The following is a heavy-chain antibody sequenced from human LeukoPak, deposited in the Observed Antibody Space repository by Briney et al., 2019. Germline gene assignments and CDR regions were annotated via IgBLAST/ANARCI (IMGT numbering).Heavy chain of an antibody. CDR3: ARVAGGYSSGWFDY. V-gene: IGHV4-59*01. Sequence: SETLSLTCTVSGGSISSYYWSWIRQPPGKGLEWIGYIYYSGSTNYNPSLKSRVTISVDTSKNQFSLKLSSVTAADTAVYYCARVAGGYSSGWFDYWGQGTLATVSS. D-gene: IGHD6-19*01. CDR1: GGSISSYY. CDR2: IYYSGST. J-gene: IGHJ4*02.